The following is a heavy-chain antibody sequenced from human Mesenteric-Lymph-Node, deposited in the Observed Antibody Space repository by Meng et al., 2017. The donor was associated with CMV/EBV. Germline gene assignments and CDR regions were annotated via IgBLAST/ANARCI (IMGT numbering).Heavy chain of an antibody. CDR2: MHHSGST. V-gene: IGHV4-38-2*02. CDR3: AKDRLAGGWNYDPTDY. CDR1: GYSISSGYY. Sequence: SETLSLTCTVSGYSISSGYYWGWIRQPPGRGLEWIGGMHHSGSTYHNPSLKSRVTISVDTSKNQFSLNLSSVTAADTAVYYCAKDRLAGGWNYDPTDYWGQGTLVTVSS. J-gene: IGHJ4*02. D-gene: IGHD1-7*01.